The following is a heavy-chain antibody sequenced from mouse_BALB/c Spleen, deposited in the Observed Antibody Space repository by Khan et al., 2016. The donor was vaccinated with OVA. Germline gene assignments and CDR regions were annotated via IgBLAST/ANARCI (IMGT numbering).Heavy chain of an antibody. V-gene: IGHV1-18*01. CDR1: GYSFTDYT. CDR3: ARGNYYGSNSWFAY. J-gene: IGHJ3*01. D-gene: IGHD1-1*01. Sequence: VQLQQSRPELVKPGASLKISCKASGYSFTDYTMNWVKQSHGKNLEWIGLINPYNGFTTYNQKFKGKATLTVHKSSSTAYMELLSLTSDDSAVYYCARGNYYGSNSWFAYWGQRTLVTVSA. CDR2: INPYNGFT.